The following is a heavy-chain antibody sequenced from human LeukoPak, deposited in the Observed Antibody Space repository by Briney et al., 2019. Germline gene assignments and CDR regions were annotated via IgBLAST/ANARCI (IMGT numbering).Heavy chain of an antibody. CDR2: ISSSGSYI. CDR3: AKGSGVQVWSSLDY. J-gene: IGHJ4*02. Sequence: GGSLRLSFAASGFTFSSYALNWVRQAPGEGLEWVASISSSGSYIYYADSVKGRFTISRDKAKISLYLQMNSLRAEDTAVYYCAKGSGVQVWSSLDYWGQGTLVTVSS. CDR1: GFTFSSYA. V-gene: IGHV3-21*01. D-gene: IGHD3-10*01.